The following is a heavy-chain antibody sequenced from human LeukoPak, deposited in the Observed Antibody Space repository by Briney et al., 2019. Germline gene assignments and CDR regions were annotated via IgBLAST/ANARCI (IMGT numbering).Heavy chain of an antibody. V-gene: IGHV3-9*01. CDR3: AKTRGYGDYVDY. CDR1: GFTFDDYA. J-gene: IGHJ4*02. D-gene: IGHD4-17*01. CDR2: ISWNSGSI. Sequence: GGSLRLSCAASGFTFDDYAMHWVRQAPGKGLEWVSGISWNSGSIGYADSVKGRFTISRDNAKNSLYLQMNSLRAEDTAVYYCAKTRGYGDYVDYWGQGTLVTVSS.